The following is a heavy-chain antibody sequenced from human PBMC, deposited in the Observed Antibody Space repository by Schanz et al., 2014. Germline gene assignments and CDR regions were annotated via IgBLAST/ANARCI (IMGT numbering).Heavy chain of an antibody. Sequence: QVHLVESGGGVVRPGGSLRLSCAASRFTFNAYDMHWVRQAPGKGLEWVAYISNDGSSKYYADSVKGRFTISRDNSKKTLYLQMTGLRAEDTAVYYCAAHETLSTTACYPSWGQGTLVAVSS. V-gene: IGHV3-30*07. CDR2: ISNDGSSK. D-gene: IGHD2-2*01. CDR3: AAHETLSTTACYPS. J-gene: IGHJ4*02. CDR1: RFTFNAYD.